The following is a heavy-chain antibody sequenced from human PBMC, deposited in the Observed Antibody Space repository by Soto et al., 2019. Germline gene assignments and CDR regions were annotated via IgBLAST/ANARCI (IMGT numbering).Heavy chain of an antibody. Sequence: ASVKVSCKVSGYTFTGYHMHWVRQAPGQGLEWMGWINPNSGGTNYAQKFQGRVTMTRDTSISTAYMELSRLRSDDTAVYYCARAGDALVMWFGQLSAIDYLGQGTPVTVFS. CDR3: ARAGDALVMWFGQLSAIDY. V-gene: IGHV1-2*02. CDR1: GYTFTGYH. CDR2: INPNSGGT. D-gene: IGHD3-10*01. J-gene: IGHJ4*02.